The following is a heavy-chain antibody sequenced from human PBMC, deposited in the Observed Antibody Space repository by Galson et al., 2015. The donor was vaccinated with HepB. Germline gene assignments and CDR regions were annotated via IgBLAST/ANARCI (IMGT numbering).Heavy chain of an antibody. D-gene: IGHD3-3*01. V-gene: IGHV1-69*06. CDR2: IIPIFGTA. CDR1: GYTFTSYD. Sequence: SVKVSCKASGYTFTSYDINWVRQAPGQGLEWMGGIIPIFGTANYAQKFQGRVTITADKSTSTAYMELSSLRSEDTAVYYCASQRVEWLIATHQFDYWGQGTLVTVSS. J-gene: IGHJ4*02. CDR3: ASQRVEWLIATHQFDY.